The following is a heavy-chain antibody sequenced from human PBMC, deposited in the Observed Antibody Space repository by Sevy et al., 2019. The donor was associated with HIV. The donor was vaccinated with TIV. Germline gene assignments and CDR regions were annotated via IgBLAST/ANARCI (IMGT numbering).Heavy chain of an antibody. J-gene: IGHJ4*02. CDR3: ARASYDFWSGYYTYYFDY. CDR2: IYYSGST. Sequence: SETLSLTCTVSGGSISSYYWSWIRQPPGKGLEWIGYIYYSGSTNYNPSLKSRVTISVDTSKNHFSLKLSSVTAADTAVYYCARASYDFWSGYYTYYFDYWGQGTLVTVSS. D-gene: IGHD3-3*01. V-gene: IGHV4-59*01. CDR1: GGSISSYY.